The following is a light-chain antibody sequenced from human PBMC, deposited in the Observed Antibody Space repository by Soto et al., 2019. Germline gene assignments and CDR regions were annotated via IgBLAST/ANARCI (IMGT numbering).Light chain of an antibody. V-gene: IGKV3-20*01. CDR3: QQYGSSPLT. J-gene: IGKJ4*01. CDR1: QTVSSSY. Sequence: EIVLTQSPGPLSLSPGERATLSCRSSQTVSSSYLAWYQQKPGQAPRLLIYDASSRATGIPDRFSGSGSGTDFTLTISSLEPEDVALYYCQQYGSSPLTLGGGTKVDIK. CDR2: DAS.